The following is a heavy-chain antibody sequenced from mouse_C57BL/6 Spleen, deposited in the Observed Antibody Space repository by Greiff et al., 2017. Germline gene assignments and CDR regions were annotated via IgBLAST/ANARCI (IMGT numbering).Heavy chain of an antibody. Sequence: VQLQQSGPELVKPGASVKISCKASGYAFSSSWLNWVKQRPGTGLEWIGRIYPGDGATNYNGKFKGKATLTADKSSSTAYMQLSSLTSEDSAVYFCARSYDYGSSYGYFDVWGTGTTVTVSS. CDR2: IYPGDGAT. J-gene: IGHJ1*03. CDR1: GYAFSSSW. D-gene: IGHD1-1*01. V-gene: IGHV1-82*01. CDR3: ARSYDYGSSYGYFDV.